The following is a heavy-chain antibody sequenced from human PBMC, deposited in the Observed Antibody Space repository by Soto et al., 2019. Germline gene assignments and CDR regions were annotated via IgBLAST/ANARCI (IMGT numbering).Heavy chain of an antibody. CDR3: ARYYFDSSGYSNWFDP. J-gene: IGHJ5*02. V-gene: IGHV4-31*11. D-gene: IGHD3-22*01. CDR1: GGSITSGAYY. Sequence: PSETLSLTCAVSGGSITSGAYYWTWIRQNPGKGLEWIAYIHYSGRTYYNPSLKSRVTISVDTSNNQFSLKLSSVTAADTAVYYCARYYFDSSGYSNWFDPWGQGTLVTVSS. CDR2: IHYSGRT.